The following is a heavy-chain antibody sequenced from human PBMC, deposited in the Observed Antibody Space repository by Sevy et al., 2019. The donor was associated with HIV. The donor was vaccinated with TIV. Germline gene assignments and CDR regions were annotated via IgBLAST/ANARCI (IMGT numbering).Heavy chain of an antibody. D-gene: IGHD6-13*01. CDR2: NNPNSGGT. CDR1: GYSFTDYY. CDR3: ASEKTVAPPGSVFDY. V-gene: IGHV1-2*02. Sequence: ATVKVSCKASGYSFTDYYIHWVGQAPGQGLEWVGWNNPNSGGTYYAQKFQGRVSMTIDTSIGTAYMEMSRLASDDAAVYYCASEKTVAPPGSVFDYWGQGTMVTVSS. J-gene: IGHJ4*02.